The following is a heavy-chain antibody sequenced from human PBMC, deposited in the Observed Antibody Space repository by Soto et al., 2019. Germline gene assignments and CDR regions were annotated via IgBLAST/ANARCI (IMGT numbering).Heavy chain of an antibody. CDR2: ISAYNGNT. J-gene: IGHJ4*02. V-gene: IGHV1-18*01. Sequence: ASVKVSCKASGYTFTSYGISWVLQAPGQGLEWMGWISAYNGNTNYAQKLQGRVTMTTDTSTSTAYMELRSLRSDDTAVYYCARVSCGGDCLDYWGQGTLVTVST. D-gene: IGHD2-21*02. CDR3: ARVSCGGDCLDY. CDR1: GYTFTSYG.